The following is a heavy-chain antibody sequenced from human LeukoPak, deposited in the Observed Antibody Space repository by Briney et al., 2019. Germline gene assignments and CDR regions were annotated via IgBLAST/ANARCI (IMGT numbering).Heavy chain of an antibody. V-gene: IGHV3-48*04. CDR1: GFTVSSYS. D-gene: IGHD4-17*01. CDR3: ARGPGGYGDYFDY. CDR2: ISSSSRTI. Sequence: GGSLRLSCAASGFTVSSYSMNWVRQAPGKGLEWVSYISSSSRTINYADSVKGRFTISRDNAKNSLYLQMNSLRAEDTAVYYCARGPGGYGDYFDYWGQGTLVTVSS. J-gene: IGHJ4*02.